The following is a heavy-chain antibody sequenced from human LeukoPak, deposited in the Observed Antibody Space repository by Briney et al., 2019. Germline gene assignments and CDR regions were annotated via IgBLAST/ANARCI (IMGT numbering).Heavy chain of an antibody. J-gene: IGHJ6*02. V-gene: IGHV5-51*01. CDR3: ARKWEQLQGGMDV. Sequence: GESLQISCQGSGYTLYNYWIGWVRQMPGKGLEWMGIIYPHDSDTRYSPSFRGQVTISADKSINTAYLQWNSLKASDTAMYYCARKWEQLQGGMDVWGQGTRVTVSS. CDR2: IYPHDSDT. CDR1: GYTLYNYW. D-gene: IGHD1-26*01.